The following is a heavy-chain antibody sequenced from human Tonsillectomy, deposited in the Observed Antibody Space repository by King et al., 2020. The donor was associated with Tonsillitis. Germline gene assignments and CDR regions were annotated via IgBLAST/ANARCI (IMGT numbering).Heavy chain of an antibody. CDR2: ISYDGSNK. V-gene: IGHV3-30*18. J-gene: IGHJ4*02. Sequence: QLVQSGGGVVQPGRSLRLSCAASGFTFSSYGMHWVRQAPGKGLEWVAVISYDGSNKYYAESVKGRFTISRDNSKNTLYLQMNSLRAEDTAVYYCAKGDSRRWLNYWGQGTLVTVSS. CDR1: GFTFSSYG. D-gene: IGHD6-13*01. CDR3: AKGDSRRWLNY.